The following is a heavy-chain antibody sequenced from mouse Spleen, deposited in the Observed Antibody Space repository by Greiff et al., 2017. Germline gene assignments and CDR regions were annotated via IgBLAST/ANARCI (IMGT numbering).Heavy chain of an antibody. CDR1: GFTFSSYA. V-gene: IGHV5-9*04. CDR2: ISSGGGNT. CDR3: ARQDYYYGSSYNWFAY. J-gene: IGHJ3*01. D-gene: IGHD1-1*01. Sequence: EVKLVESGGGLVKRGGSLKLSCAASGFTFSSYAMSWVRQTPEKRLEWVATISSGGGNTYYPDSVKGRFTISRDNAKNTLYLQMSSLKSEDTAMYYCARQDYYYGSSYNWFAYWGQGTLVTVSA.